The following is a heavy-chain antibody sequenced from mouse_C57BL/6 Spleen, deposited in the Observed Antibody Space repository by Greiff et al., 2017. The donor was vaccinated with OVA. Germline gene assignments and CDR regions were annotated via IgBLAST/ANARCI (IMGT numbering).Heavy chain of an antibody. D-gene: IGHD3-2*02. CDR2: IDPSDSYT. V-gene: IGHV1-59*01. J-gene: IGHJ4*01. CDR3: ARQDSSGYYAMDY. CDR1: GYTFTSYW. Sequence: QVQLQQPGAELVRPGTSVKLSCKASGYTFTSYWMHWVKQRPGQGLEWIGVIDPSDSYTNYNQKFKGKATLTVDTSSSTAYMQLSSLTSEDSAVYYCARQDSSGYYAMDYWGQGTSVTVSS.